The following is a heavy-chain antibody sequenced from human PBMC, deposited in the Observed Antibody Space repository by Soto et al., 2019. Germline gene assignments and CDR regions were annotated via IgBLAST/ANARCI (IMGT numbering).Heavy chain of an antibody. Sequence: SETLSLTCTVSGGSIRSGDNYWSWIRQPPGKGLEWIGYIYYRGSTYYNQSLKSRVTISVDTSMNQFSLTLTSVTAADTAVYYCARDPARGGGSYLGYFDYWGQGTPVTVSS. CDR1: GGSIRSGDNY. V-gene: IGHV4-30-4*01. D-gene: IGHD1-26*01. CDR3: ARDPARGGGSYLGYFDY. CDR2: IYYRGST. J-gene: IGHJ4*02.